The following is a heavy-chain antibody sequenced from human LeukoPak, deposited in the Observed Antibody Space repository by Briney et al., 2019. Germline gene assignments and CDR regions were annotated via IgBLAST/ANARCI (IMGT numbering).Heavy chain of an antibody. Sequence: ASVKVSCKASGYTFTSYGISWVRQAPGQGLEWMGWISAYNGNTNYAQKVQGRVTMTTDTSTCTAYMELRSLRSDDTAVYYCARDGYCSGGSCYSDNWFDPWGQGTLVTVSS. J-gene: IGHJ5*02. V-gene: IGHV1-18*01. CDR2: ISAYNGNT. CDR3: ARDGYCSGGSCYSDNWFDP. CDR1: GYTFTSYG. D-gene: IGHD2-15*01.